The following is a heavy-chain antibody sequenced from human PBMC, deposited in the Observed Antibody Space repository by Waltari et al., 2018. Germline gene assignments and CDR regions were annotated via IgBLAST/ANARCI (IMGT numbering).Heavy chain of an antibody. J-gene: IGHJ4*02. Sequence: EVQLVESGGGLVKPGGSLRLSCAASGFSFSNYNMNWVRQAPGKGLEWVSYISSSGSTIYYADSVKGRFTISRDNAKNSLYLQMNSLRAEDTAVYYCATVIEMATIYYWGQGTLVTVSS. CDR1: GFSFSNYN. D-gene: IGHD5-12*01. CDR3: ATVIEMATIYY. CDR2: ISSSGSTI. V-gene: IGHV3-21*05.